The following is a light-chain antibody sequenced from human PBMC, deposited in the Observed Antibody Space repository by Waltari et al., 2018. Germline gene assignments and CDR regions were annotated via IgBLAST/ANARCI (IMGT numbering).Light chain of an antibody. Sequence: DIVMTQSPDSLAVSLGERATINCKSSQSVLFSTNNENSLGWYQQKPGQPPKLLIYRASTRESGVPERFSGSGSGTDFTLTISSLQTEDVAVYYCQQYYSTPCTFGQGTKVEIK. J-gene: IGKJ1*01. CDR3: QQYYSTPCT. CDR2: RAS. V-gene: IGKV4-1*01. CDR1: QSVLFSTNNENS.